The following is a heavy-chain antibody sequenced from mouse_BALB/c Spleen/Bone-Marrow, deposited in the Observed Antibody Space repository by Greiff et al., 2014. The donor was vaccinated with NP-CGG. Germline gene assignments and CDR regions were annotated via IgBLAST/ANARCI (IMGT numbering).Heavy chain of an antibody. Sequence: LVKTGASVKISCKASGYSFTGYYMHWVKQSHGKSLEWIGYISCYNGATSHNQKFKGKATFTVDTPSSTAYMQFNSLTSEDSAVYYCARGDTTATHWYFDVWGAGTTVTVCS. J-gene: IGHJ1*01. V-gene: IGHV1S34*01. CDR1: GYSFTGYY. CDR2: ISCYNGAT. D-gene: IGHD1-2*01. CDR3: ARGDTTATHWYFDV.